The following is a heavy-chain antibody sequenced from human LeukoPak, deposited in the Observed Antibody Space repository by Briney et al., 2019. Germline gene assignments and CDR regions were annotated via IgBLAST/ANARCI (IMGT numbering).Heavy chain of an antibody. J-gene: IGHJ4*02. CDR2: IYYRGST. D-gene: IGHD1-1*01. CDR3: ARRTTGTGPFDY. V-gene: IGHV4-59*08. Sequence: SETLSLTCTVSGGSISSYYWSWIRQPPGKGLEWIAYIYYRGSTNYNPSLKSRVTITVDTSKNQFSLKLSSVTAADTAVYYCARRTTGTGPFDYWGQGTLVTVSS. CDR1: GGSISSYY.